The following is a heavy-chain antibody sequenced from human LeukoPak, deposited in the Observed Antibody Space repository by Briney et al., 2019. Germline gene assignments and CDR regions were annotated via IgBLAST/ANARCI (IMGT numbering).Heavy chain of an antibody. J-gene: IGHJ3*02. D-gene: IGHD2-21*01. CDR2: ISGTSSII. V-gene: IGHV3-48*02. CDR1: GFTFSTYS. CDR3: ARETWDCDRSFDI. Sequence: GGSLRLSCAASGFTFSTYSMNWVRQAPGRGPEWISYISGTSSIIYYAGSVKGRFTISRDNAKNSLYLEMNSLRDEDTAVYHCARETWDCDRSFDIWGQGIMVTVSS.